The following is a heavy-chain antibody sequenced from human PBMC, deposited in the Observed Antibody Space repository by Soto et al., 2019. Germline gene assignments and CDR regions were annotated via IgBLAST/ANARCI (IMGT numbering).Heavy chain of an antibody. D-gene: IGHD3-10*01. J-gene: IGHJ4*02. CDR1: GFTFSSYW. CDR2: IKQDGSEK. Sequence: GGSLRLSCAASGFTFSSYWMSWVRQAPGKGLEWVANIKQDGSEKYYVDSVKGRFTISRDNAKSSLYLQMSSLRAEDTAVYYCARDGSVWFGGYKDYWGQGTLVTVSS. V-gene: IGHV3-7*01. CDR3: ARDGSVWFGGYKDY.